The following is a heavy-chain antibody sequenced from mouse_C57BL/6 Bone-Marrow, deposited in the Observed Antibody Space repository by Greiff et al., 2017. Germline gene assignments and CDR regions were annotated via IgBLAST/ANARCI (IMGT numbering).Heavy chain of an antibody. J-gene: IGHJ3*01. Sequence: VQLQQSGAELVKPGASVKLSCKASGYTFTSYWMHWVKQRPGQGLEWIGMIHPNSGGTNYNEKFKSKATLTVDKSSSTAYMQLSSLTSEDSAVYYCARCSNYSYWGQGTLVTVSA. CDR2: IHPNSGGT. CDR1: GYTFTSYW. D-gene: IGHD2-5*01. CDR3: ARCSNYSY. V-gene: IGHV1-64*01.